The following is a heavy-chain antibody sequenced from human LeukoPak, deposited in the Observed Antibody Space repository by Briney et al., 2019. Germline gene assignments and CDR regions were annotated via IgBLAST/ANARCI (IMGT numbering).Heavy chain of an antibody. Sequence: PGGSLRLSCAASGFTFSSYAMSWVRQAPGKGLEWVSAISGSGGSTYYADSVKGRFTISRDNSENTLYLQMNSLRAEDTAVYYCAKDSGSYFGLFDYWGQGTLVTVSS. CDR3: AKDSGSYFGLFDY. J-gene: IGHJ4*02. V-gene: IGHV3-23*01. CDR2: ISGSGGST. CDR1: GFTFSSYA. D-gene: IGHD1-26*01.